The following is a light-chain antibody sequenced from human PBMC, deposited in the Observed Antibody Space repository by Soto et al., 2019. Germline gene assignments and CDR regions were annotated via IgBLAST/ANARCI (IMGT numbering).Light chain of an antibody. V-gene: IGKV3-11*01. CDR2: DAS. CDR1: QSISYS. CDR3: QQRDNRHPPIS. Sequence: EIVLTQSPATLSLSPGERATLSCRASQSISYSLAWYQQKPGQAPRLLIHDASSRVTGVPARFSGSGSETDFTLTISSLQPEDFAVYYCQQRDNRHPPISFGQGTRLEIK. J-gene: IGKJ5*01.